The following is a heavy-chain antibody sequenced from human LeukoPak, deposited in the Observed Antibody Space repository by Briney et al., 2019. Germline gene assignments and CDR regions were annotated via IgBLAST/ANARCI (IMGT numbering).Heavy chain of an antibody. CDR3: ASPGADYGVPKTPEYFQH. CDR2: ISAYNGNT. J-gene: IGHJ1*01. Sequence: ASVKVSCKASGYTFTSYGISWVRQAPGQGLEWMGWISAYNGNTNYAQKLQGRVTMTRDMSTSTVYMELSSLRSEDTAVYYCASPGADYGVPKTPEYFQHWGQGTLVTVSS. V-gene: IGHV1-18*01. CDR1: GYTFTSYG. D-gene: IGHD4/OR15-4a*01.